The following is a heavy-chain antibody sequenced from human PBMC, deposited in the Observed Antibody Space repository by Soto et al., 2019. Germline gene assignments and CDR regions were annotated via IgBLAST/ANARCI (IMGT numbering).Heavy chain of an antibody. V-gene: IGHV3-23*01. Sequence: PGGSLRLSCAASGFTFIIYAMSWVRQAPGKGLEWVSAISGSGGSTYYADSVKGRFTISRDNSKNTLYLQMNSLRAEDTAVYYCAKETLYCSGGSCYHFDYWGQGTLVTVSS. CDR2: ISGSGGST. CDR3: AKETLYCSGGSCYHFDY. J-gene: IGHJ4*02. CDR1: GFTFIIYA. D-gene: IGHD2-15*01.